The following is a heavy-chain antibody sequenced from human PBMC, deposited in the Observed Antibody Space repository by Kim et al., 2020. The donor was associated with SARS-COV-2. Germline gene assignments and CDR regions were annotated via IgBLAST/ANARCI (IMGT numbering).Heavy chain of an antibody. Sequence: ASVKVSCKASGYTFTSYGISWVRQAPGQGLEWMGWISAYNGNTNYAQKLQGRVTMTTDTSTSTAYMELRSLRSDDTAVYYCARETMVRGVISPGFGGADYWGQGTLVTVSS. CDR1: GYTFTSYG. V-gene: IGHV1-18*01. CDR2: ISAYNGNT. J-gene: IGHJ4*02. CDR3: ARETMVRGVISPGFGGADY. D-gene: IGHD3-10*01.